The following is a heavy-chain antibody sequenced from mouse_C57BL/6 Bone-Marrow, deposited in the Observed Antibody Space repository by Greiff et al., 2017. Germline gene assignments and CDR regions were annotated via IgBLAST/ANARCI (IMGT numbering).Heavy chain of an antibody. CDR1: GYTFTEYT. V-gene: IGHV1-62-2*01. CDR3: ARHVRGYYGRGYYAMDY. CDR2: FYPGSGSI. J-gene: IGHJ4*01. Sequence: VQLQQSGAELVKPGASVKLSCKASGYTFTEYTIHWVKQRSGQGLEWIGWFYPGSGSIKYNEKFKDKATLTADKSSSTVYMERSRLTSEDSAVYFCARHVRGYYGRGYYAMDYWGQGTSVTVSS. D-gene: IGHD1-1*01.